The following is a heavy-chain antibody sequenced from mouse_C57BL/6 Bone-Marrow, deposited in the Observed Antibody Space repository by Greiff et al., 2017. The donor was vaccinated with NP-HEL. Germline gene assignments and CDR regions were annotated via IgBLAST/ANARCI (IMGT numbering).Heavy chain of an antibody. D-gene: IGHD1-1*01. Sequence: QVQLQQPGAELVMPGASVKLSCKASGYTFTSYWMHWVKQRPGQGLEWIGEIDPSDSYTNYNQKFKGKSTLTVDKSSSTAYMQLSSLTSEDSAVYYCARSPNYYASSPYYAMDYWGQGTSVTVSS. V-gene: IGHV1-69*01. CDR1: GYTFTSYW. CDR3: ARSPNYYASSPYYAMDY. CDR2: IDPSDSYT. J-gene: IGHJ4*01.